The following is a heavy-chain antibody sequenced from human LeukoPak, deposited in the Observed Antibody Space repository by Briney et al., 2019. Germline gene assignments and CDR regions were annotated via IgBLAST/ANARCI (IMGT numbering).Heavy chain of an antibody. CDR2: ISGSGGST. Sequence: GGSLRLSCAASGFTFSSYAMSWVRQAPGKGLEWVSAISGSGGSTYYADSVKGRFTISRDNSKNTLYLQMNSLRAEDTAVYYCARYCSSTSCSRGYYYYYGMDVWGQGTTVTASS. D-gene: IGHD2-2*01. J-gene: IGHJ6*02. CDR1: GFTFSSYA. V-gene: IGHV3-23*01. CDR3: ARYCSSTSCSRGYYYYYGMDV.